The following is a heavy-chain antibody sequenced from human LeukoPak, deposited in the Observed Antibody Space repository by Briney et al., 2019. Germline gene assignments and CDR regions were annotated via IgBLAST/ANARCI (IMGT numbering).Heavy chain of an antibody. J-gene: IGHJ4*02. D-gene: IGHD3-16*02. CDR2: IYTSGST. CDR1: GGSINSYY. CDR3: ARVAADYDYVWGSYRYSYYFDY. Sequence: SETLSLTCTVSGGSINSYYWSWIRQPAGKGLEWIGRIYTSGSTNYNPSLKSRVTMSVDTSKNQFSLKLSSVTAADTAVYYCARVAADYDYVWGSYRYSYYFDYWGQGTLVTVSS. V-gene: IGHV4-4*07.